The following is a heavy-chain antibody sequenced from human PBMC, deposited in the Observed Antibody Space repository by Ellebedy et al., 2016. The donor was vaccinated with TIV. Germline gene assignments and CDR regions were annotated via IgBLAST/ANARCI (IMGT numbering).Heavy chain of an antibody. D-gene: IGHD2-8*01. CDR2: ITGSGTTI. CDR1: GFTFSSYS. CDR3: AGRVYDF. J-gene: IGHJ4*02. V-gene: IGHV3-48*04. Sequence: GESLKISCAASGFTFSSYSMNWVRQAPGKGLEWISYITGSGTTISYADSVKGRFTISRDNAKSSLHLQMNSLRADDTAVYYCAGRVYDFWGPGTLVTVSS.